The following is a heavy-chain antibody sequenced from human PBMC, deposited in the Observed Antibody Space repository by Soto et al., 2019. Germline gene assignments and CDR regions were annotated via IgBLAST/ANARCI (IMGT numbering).Heavy chain of an antibody. CDR3: ARQRGNYFDY. J-gene: IGHJ4*02. CDR2: IYYSGST. Sequence: SETLSLTCTVSGGSVSSGNYYWSWIRQPPGKGLEWIGCIYYSGSTNYNPSLKSRVTISVDTSKNQFSLKLTSVTAADTAVYYCARQRGNYFDYWGQGSLVTVSS. CDR1: GGSVSSGNYY. D-gene: IGHD3-10*01. V-gene: IGHV4-61*01.